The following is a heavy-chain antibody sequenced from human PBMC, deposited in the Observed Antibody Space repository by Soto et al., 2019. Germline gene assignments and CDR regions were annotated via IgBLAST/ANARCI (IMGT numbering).Heavy chain of an antibody. D-gene: IGHD3-16*01. CDR1: GCYIDSGGYY. CDR2: IDYSGNT. CDR3: ASVWRDGYTGLYYFDF. J-gene: IGHJ4*02. V-gene: IGHV4-31*03. Sequence: QVELQESGTRLVKPSETLSLTCTVSGCYIDSGGYYWSWIRQYPGKGLEWIGYIDYSGNTYYNPPLQSRVTTSADTSENQIFLPLTSMTVADTAVYYCASVWRDGYTGLYYFDFWCQGSLFTVSS.